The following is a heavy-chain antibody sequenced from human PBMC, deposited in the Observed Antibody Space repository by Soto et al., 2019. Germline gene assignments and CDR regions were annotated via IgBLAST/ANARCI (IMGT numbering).Heavy chain of an antibody. Sequence: ASVKVSCKASGYTFTSYAMHWVRQAPGQRLEWMGWINAGNGNTKYSQKFQGRVTITRDTSASTAYMELSSPRSEDTAVYYCARGLRFLEWLASDYYYMDVWGEGTTVTVSS. J-gene: IGHJ6*03. CDR2: INAGNGNT. CDR3: ARGLRFLEWLASDYYYMDV. V-gene: IGHV1-3*01. D-gene: IGHD3-3*01. CDR1: GYTFTSYA.